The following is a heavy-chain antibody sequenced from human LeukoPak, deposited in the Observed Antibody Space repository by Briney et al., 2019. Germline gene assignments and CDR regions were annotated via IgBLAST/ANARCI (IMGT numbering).Heavy chain of an antibody. Sequence: GGSLRLSCAASGFTFSSYAMSWVRQAPGKGLEWVSAISGSGGSTYYADSVKGRFTISRDNSKNTLYLQMNSLRAEDTAVYYCARDLGDSSGYYHPYFDYWGQGTLVTVSS. CDR1: GFTFSSYA. CDR3: ARDLGDSSGYYHPYFDY. CDR2: ISGSGGST. J-gene: IGHJ4*02. D-gene: IGHD3-22*01. V-gene: IGHV3-23*01.